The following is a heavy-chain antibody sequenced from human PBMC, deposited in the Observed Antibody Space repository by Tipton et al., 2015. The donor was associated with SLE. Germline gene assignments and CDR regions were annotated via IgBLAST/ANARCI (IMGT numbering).Heavy chain of an antibody. Sequence: TLSLTCTVSGGSISSYYWSWIRQPPGKGLEWIGDIYTSGSTNYNPSLKSRVTISVDTSKNQFSLKLSSVTAADTAGCYCASRGVGGAFDIGGQGTMVTVSS. CDR1: GGSISSYY. CDR2: IYTSGST. CDR3: ASRGVGGAFDI. J-gene: IGHJ3*02. V-gene: IGHV4-4*09. D-gene: IGHD3-16*01.